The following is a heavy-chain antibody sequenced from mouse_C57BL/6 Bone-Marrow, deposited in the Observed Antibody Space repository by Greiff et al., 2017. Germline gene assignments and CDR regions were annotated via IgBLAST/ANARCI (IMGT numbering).Heavy chain of an antibody. J-gene: IGHJ3*01. Sequence: QVQLKQSGPELVKPGASVKISCKASGYAFSSSWMNWVKQRPGKGLEWIGRIYPGDGDTNYNGKFKGKATLTADKSSSTDYMQLSSLTSEDSAVYFCARSGYYGSPSFAYWGQGTLVTVSA. CDR1: GYAFSSSW. CDR2: IYPGDGDT. D-gene: IGHD1-1*01. CDR3: ARSGYYGSPSFAY. V-gene: IGHV1-82*01.